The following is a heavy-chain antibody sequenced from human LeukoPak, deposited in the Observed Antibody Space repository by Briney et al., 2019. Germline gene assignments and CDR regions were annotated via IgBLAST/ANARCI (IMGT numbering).Heavy chain of an antibody. J-gene: IGHJ5*02. CDR2: ISSSSSYI. CDR1: GFTFSSYS. Sequence: GGSLRLSCAASGFTFSSYSMNWVRQAPGKGLEWVSSISSSSSYIYYADSVKGRFTISRDNAKNSLYLQMNSLRAEDTAVYYCARDTNGDGWFDPWGQGTLVTVSS. CDR3: ARDTNGDGWFDP. D-gene: IGHD4-17*01. V-gene: IGHV3-21*01.